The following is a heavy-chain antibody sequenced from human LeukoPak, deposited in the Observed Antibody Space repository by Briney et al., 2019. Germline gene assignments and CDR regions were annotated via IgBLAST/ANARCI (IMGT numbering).Heavy chain of an antibody. CDR3: AKHTVKGGYGRYYYYYYMDV. Sequence: PGGSLRLSCAASGFTFSGFGMSWVRQAPGKGLEWVSTISNSGGTTYYADSVKGRFTISRDNSKNTLYLQMNSLRAEDTAVYYCAKHTVKGGYGRYYYYYYMDVWGKGTTVTVSS. CDR2: ISNSGGTT. V-gene: IGHV3-23*01. J-gene: IGHJ6*03. CDR1: GFTFSGFG. D-gene: IGHD5-12*01.